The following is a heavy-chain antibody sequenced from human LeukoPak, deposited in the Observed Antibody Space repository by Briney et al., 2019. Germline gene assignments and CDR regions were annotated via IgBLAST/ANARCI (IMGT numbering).Heavy chain of an antibody. CDR2: ISYDGSNK. D-gene: IGHD6-6*01. J-gene: IGHJ4*02. CDR1: GFTFSSYA. CDR3: ARDSGEYGY. Sequence: PGRSLRLSCAASGFTFSSYAMHWVRQAPGKGLEWVAVISYDGSNKYYADSVKGRFTISRDNSKNTLYLQMNSLRAEDTAVYYCARDSGEYGYWGQGTLVTVSS. V-gene: IGHV3-30-3*01.